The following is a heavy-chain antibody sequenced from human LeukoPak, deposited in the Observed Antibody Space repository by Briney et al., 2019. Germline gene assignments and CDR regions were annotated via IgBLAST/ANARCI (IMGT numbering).Heavy chain of an antibody. D-gene: IGHD6-19*01. V-gene: IGHV4-34*01. CDR2: INHSGST. CDR1: GGSFSGYY. CDR3: ARAPVRAYSSGWLDLRYFQH. J-gene: IGHJ1*01. Sequence: KPSETLSLTCAVYGGSFSGYYWSWIHQPPGKGLEWIGEINHSGSTNYNPSLKSRVTISVDTSKNQFSLKLSSVTAADTAVYYCARAPVRAYSSGWLDLRYFQHWGQGTLVTVSS.